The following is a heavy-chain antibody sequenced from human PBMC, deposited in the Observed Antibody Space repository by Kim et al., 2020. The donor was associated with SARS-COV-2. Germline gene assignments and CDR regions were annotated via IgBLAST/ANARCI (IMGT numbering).Heavy chain of an antibody. Sequence: GGSLRLSCAASGFTFSSYSMNWVRQAPGKGLEWVSYISSSSSTIYYADSVKGRFTISRDNAKNSLYLQMNSLRDEDTAVYYCARERWFESWGAFDIWGQGTMVTVSS. CDR1: GFTFSSYS. V-gene: IGHV3-48*02. CDR3: ARERWFESWGAFDI. J-gene: IGHJ3*02. D-gene: IGHD3-10*01. CDR2: ISSSSSTI.